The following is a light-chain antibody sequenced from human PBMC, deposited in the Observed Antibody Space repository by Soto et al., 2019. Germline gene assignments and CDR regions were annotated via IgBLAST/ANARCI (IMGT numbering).Light chain of an antibody. CDR2: DAS. CDR3: QQYDSSSPT. CDR1: QNISVW. Sequence: DIQMTQSPSTLSASVGDGVTITCRASQNISVWLAWYQQRPEKAPKFLIYDASSLETGVPSRFSGSGSGTEFTLTIRSLQPDDFATYYCQQYDSSSPTIGQWTKLEIK. J-gene: IGKJ2*01. V-gene: IGKV1-5*01.